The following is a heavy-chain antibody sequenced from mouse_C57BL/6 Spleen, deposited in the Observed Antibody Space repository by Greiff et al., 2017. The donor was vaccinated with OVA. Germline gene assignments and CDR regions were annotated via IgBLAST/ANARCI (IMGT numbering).Heavy chain of an antibody. V-gene: IGHV1-80*01. CDR3: ASSPYYSKGAMDY. D-gene: IGHD2-5*01. J-gene: IGHJ4*01. Sequence: QVQLKESGAELVKPGASVKISCKASGYAFSSYWMNWVKQRPGKGLEWIGQIYPGDGDTNYNGKFTGQAILTADKSSSTAYMQLSSLTSEDSAVYFCASSPYYSKGAMDYWGQGTSVTVSS. CDR1: GYAFSSYW. CDR2: IYPGDGDT.